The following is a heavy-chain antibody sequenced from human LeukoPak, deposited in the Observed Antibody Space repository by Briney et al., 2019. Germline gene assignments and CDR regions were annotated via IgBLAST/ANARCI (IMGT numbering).Heavy chain of an antibody. J-gene: IGHJ3*02. V-gene: IGHV3-48*04. Sequence: GGSLRLSCAASGFTFSSYGMHWVRQAPGKGLEWVSYISSSGSTIYYADSVKGRFTISRDNAKNSLYLQMNSLSAENTAVYYCARPITGGTSDAFDIWGQGTMVTVSS. CDR3: ARPITGGTSDAFDI. CDR1: GFTFSSYG. D-gene: IGHD2-8*02. CDR2: ISSSGSTI.